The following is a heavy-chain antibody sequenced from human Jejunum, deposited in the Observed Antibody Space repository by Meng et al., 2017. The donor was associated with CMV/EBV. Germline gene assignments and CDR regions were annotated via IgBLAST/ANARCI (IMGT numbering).Heavy chain of an antibody. D-gene: IGHD3-10*01. CDR3: ARDGSYKLDY. J-gene: IGHJ4*02. Sequence: LSCAASGFSFNTFYMHWVRQGPGKGLVWVSRVTSDGTTTYAESVKGRFTISRDDATSTVYLQMDSLRVEDTAVYYCARDGSYKLDYWGQGTLVTVSS. CDR1: GFSFNTFY. CDR2: VTSDGTTT. V-gene: IGHV3-74*03.